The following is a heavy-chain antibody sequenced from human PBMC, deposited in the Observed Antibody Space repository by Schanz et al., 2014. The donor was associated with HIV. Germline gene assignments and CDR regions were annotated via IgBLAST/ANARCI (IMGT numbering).Heavy chain of an antibody. CDR2: MNPNSGNT. J-gene: IGHJ4*02. D-gene: IGHD3-10*01. CDR1: GYTFTNYD. V-gene: IGHV1-8*01. CDR3: ARDQNVISMVRGVMGGVDY. Sequence: QVQLVQSGAEVKKPGASVKVSCKASGYTFTNYDINWVRQATGQGLEWMGWMNPNSGNTGYAQKFQGRVTMTRKTSISTAYMELSSLRSDDTAVYYCARDQNVISMVRGVMGGVDYWGQGTLVTVSS.